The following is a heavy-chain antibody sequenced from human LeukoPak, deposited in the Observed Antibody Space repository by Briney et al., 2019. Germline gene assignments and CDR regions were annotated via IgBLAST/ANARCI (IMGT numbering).Heavy chain of an antibody. CDR3: RGYTSGYLGGDY. CDR1: GGSISSSNYS. D-gene: IGHD5-18*01. V-gene: IGHV4-39*01. CDR2: IYYSGSS. J-gene: IGHJ4*02. Sequence: SETLSLTCTVSGGSISSSNYSWGWVRQPPGKGLEWIGSIYYSGSSYYNPSLKSRVTISVDTSKNRFSLKLSSVTAADTAVYYCRGYTSGYLGGDYWGQGALVTVSS.